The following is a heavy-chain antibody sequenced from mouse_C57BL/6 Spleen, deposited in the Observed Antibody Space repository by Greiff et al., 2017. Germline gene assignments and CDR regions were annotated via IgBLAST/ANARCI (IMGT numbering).Heavy chain of an antibody. CDR2: IWSGGST. CDR3: ARNVRGSYAMDY. Sequence: QVQLKESGPGLVQPSQSLSITCTVSGFSFTSYGVHWVRQSPGKGLEWLGVIWSGGSTDYNAAFISRMSISKDNSKSQVIFKMISLQADDTAIYYCARNVRGSYAMDYRGQGTSVTVSS. CDR1: GFSFTSYG. D-gene: IGHD3-2*02. J-gene: IGHJ4*01. V-gene: IGHV2-2*01.